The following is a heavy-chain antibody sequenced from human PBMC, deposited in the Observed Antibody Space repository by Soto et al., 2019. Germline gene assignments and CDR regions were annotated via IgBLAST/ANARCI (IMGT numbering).Heavy chain of an antibody. CDR1: VFTFSGYA. Sequence: GGSLRLSCGASVFTFSGYAVSWVRQAPGKGLEWVSAISGSGGSTYYADSVKGRFTISRDNSKNTLYLQMNSLRAEDTAVYYCAKDEWGSSWFRYYFDYWGQGTLVTVSS. CDR3: AKDEWGSSWFRYYFDY. CDR2: ISGSGGST. D-gene: IGHD6-13*01. V-gene: IGHV3-23*01. J-gene: IGHJ4*02.